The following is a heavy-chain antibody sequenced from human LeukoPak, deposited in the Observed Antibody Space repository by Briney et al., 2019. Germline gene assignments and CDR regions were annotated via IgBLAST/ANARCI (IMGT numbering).Heavy chain of an antibody. CDR2: ISSSSSYT. CDR3: ARGGADATYGY. CDR1: GFTFSVYD. V-gene: IGHV3-11*06. D-gene: IGHD1-26*01. Sequence: GGSLRLSCAASGFTFSVYDMSWIRQAPGEGLEWVSYISSSSSYTHYADSVKGQFTISRENAKNSLYLKMNSLRGEDTAVYYCARGGADATYGYWGQGTLVTVSS. J-gene: IGHJ4*02.